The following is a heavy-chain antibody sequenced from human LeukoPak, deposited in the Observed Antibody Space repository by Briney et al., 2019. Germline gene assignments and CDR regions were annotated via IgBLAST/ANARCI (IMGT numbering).Heavy chain of an antibody. Sequence: SETQSLTCTVSGGSISSGGYYWSWIRQHPGKGLEWIGYIYYSGSTYYNPSLKSRVTISVDTSKNQFSLKLSSVTAADTAVYYCARHPTIRGYSYGSDDYWGQGTLVTVSS. CDR1: GGSISSGGYY. CDR2: IYYSGST. V-gene: IGHV4-31*03. CDR3: ARHPTIRGYSYGSDDY. D-gene: IGHD5-18*01. J-gene: IGHJ4*02.